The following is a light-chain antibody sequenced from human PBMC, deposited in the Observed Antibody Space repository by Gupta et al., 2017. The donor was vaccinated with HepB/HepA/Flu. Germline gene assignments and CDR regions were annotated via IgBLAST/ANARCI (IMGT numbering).Light chain of an antibody. CDR1: SSDVGGYNY. Sequence: QSALIQPPSVSGSPGQPITISCTGTSSDVGGYNYVSWYQQHPGKAPKLMIYDVSNRPSGVSNRFSGSKSGNTASLTISGLQAEDEADYYCSSYTSSSTNVFGTGTKVTVL. V-gene: IGLV2-14*03. CDR2: DVS. J-gene: IGLJ1*01. CDR3: SSYTSSSTNV.